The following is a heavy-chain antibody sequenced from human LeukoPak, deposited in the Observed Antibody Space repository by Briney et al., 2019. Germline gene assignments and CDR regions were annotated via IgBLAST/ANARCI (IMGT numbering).Heavy chain of an antibody. CDR1: GFTFSSYG. D-gene: IGHD6-19*01. Sequence: PGGSLRLTCAASGFTFSSYGMSWVRQAPGKGLEWVSAISGSGGSTYYADSVKGRFTISRDNSKSTLYLQMNSLRAEDTAVYYCAKAEREQWYAFGIWGQGTMVTASS. CDR3: AKAEREQWYAFGI. J-gene: IGHJ3*02. CDR2: ISGSGGST. V-gene: IGHV3-23*01.